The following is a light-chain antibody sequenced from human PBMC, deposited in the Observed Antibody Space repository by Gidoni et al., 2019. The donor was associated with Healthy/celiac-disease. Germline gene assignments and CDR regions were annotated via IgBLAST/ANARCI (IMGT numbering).Light chain of an antibody. J-gene: IGKJ1*01. V-gene: IGKV1-8*01. CDR3: QQYYSYPRT. CDR1: QGISSY. Sequence: AIRMTQSPSSFSASTGDRVTITCRASQGISSYLAWYQQKPGKAPKLLIYAASTLQSGVPSRFSGSGAGTDFTITISCLQSEDFATYYCQQYYSYPRTFGQXTKVEIK. CDR2: AAS.